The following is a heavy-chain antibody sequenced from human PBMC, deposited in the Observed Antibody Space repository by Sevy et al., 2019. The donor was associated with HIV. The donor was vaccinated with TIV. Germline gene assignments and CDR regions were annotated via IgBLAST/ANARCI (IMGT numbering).Heavy chain of an antibody. J-gene: IGHJ6*02. V-gene: IGHV3-7*03. CDR1: GFIVSRYW. CDR3: ARDRGYRSGGSRYTWDYYSMDV. CDR2: IKQDGSEE. Sequence: GESLKISCAASGFIVSRYWMTWVRQAPGKGLEWVANIKQDGSEEYYVDSVKGRFTISRDNGKNSLCLQMNSLRAEDTASYYCARDRGYRSGGSRYTWDYYSMDVSGQGTTVTVSS. D-gene: IGHD2-15*01.